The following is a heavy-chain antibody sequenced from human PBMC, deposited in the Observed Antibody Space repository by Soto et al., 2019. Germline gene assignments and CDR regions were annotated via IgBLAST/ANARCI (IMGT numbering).Heavy chain of an antibody. CDR3: ARESTYRSDSGSGRTDSNYMDV. Sequence: PGGSLRLSCAASGFTFSSYGMHWVRQAPGKGLEWVAVIWYDGSNKYYADSVKGRFTISRDNSKNTLSLQMNSLRAEDTAVYYCARESTYRSDSGSGRTDSNYMDVWGKGTTVTVSS. V-gene: IGHV3-33*01. CDR1: GFTFSSYG. J-gene: IGHJ6*03. CDR2: IWYDGSNK. D-gene: IGHD3-10*01.